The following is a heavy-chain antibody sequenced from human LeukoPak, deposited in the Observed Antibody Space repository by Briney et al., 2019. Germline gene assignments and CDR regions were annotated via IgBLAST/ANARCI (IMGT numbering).Heavy chain of an antibody. D-gene: IGHD1-26*01. CDR2: INSAGSST. Sequence: GGSLRLSCAASGLTFSRYWMNWVRQPPGKGLVWVSRINSAGSSTSYPDSVRDGFTISRDNDKNMLYLQMNSLRAEDTAVYYCATVSGSYDFDSWGQGTLVAVSS. V-gene: IGHV3-74*01. J-gene: IGHJ4*02. CDR1: GLTFSRYW. CDR3: ATVSGSYDFDS.